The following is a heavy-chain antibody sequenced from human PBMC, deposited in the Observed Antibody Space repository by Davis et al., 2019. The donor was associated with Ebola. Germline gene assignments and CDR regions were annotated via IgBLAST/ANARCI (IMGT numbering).Heavy chain of an antibody. J-gene: IGHJ4*02. CDR3: ARVNLAVTTINY. CDR2: INGGGSDT. V-gene: IGHV3-74*01. D-gene: IGHD4-17*01. Sequence: GESLKISCAASGFTFSSYWMHWVRQAPGKGLVWVSRINGGGSDTTYADSVKGRFTISRDNAKNTLYLQMNSLRAEDTAVYYCARVNLAVTTINYWGQGTLVTVSS. CDR1: GFTFSSYW.